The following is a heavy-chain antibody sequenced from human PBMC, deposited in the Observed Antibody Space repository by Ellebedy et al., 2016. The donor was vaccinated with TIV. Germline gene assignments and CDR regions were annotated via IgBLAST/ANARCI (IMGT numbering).Heavy chain of an antibody. J-gene: IGHJ6*02. V-gene: IGHV3-23*01. Sequence: GESLKISCEASGFTFSSYAMSWVRQAPGKGLEWVSGISGNGVNTYYADSVKGRFTISRDNSKNTLYLQMNSLRAEDTAVYFCAKEKAGINHYYLGMDVWGQGTTVTVSS. CDR2: ISGNGVNT. CDR1: GFTFSSYA. CDR3: AKEKAGINHYYLGMDV. D-gene: IGHD1-1*01.